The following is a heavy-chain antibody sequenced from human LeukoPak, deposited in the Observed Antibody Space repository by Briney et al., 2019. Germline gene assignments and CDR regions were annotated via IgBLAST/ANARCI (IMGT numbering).Heavy chain of an antibody. CDR1: GYSISSGYY. D-gene: IGHD3-10*01. V-gene: IGHV4-34*01. J-gene: IGHJ5*02. CDR2: INHSGST. Sequence: SETLSLTCAVSGYSISSGYYWSWIRQPPGKGLEWIGEINHSGSTNYNPSLKSRVTISVDTSKNQFSLKLSSVTAADTAVYYCARGRYYYGSGSYYPTRNWFDPWGQGTLVTVSS. CDR3: ARGRYYYGSGSYYPTRNWFDP.